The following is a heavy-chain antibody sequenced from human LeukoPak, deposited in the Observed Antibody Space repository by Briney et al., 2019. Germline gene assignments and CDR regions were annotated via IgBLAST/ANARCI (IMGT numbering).Heavy chain of an antibody. Sequence: PGGSLRLSCAASEFAFSVYEMYWVRQAPGKGLEWVSYISSSGGTRYYADSVKGRFTISRDNAENSLYLQMNSLRAEDTAVYYCATLTVASSFDYWGQGALVTVSS. CDR1: EFAFSVYE. CDR2: ISSSGGTR. CDR3: ATLTVASSFDY. J-gene: IGHJ4*02. V-gene: IGHV3-48*03. D-gene: IGHD6-19*01.